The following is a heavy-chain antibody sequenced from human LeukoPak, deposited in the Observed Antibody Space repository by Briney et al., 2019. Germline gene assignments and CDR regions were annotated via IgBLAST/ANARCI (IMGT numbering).Heavy chain of an antibody. CDR1: GFTFSSYA. Sequence: GGSLRLSCAASGFTFSSYAMSWVRQAPGKGLEWVSAISGSGGSTYYADSVKGRFTISRDNSKNTLYLQMNSLGAEDTAVYYCAKDPVVGAKAPCAFDYWGQGTLVTVSS. J-gene: IGHJ4*02. D-gene: IGHD1-26*01. CDR3: AKDPVVGAKAPCAFDY. CDR2: ISGSGGST. V-gene: IGHV3-23*01.